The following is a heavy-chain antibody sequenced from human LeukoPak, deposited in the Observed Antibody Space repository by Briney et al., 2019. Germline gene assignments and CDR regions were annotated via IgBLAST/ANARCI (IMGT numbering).Heavy chain of an antibody. V-gene: IGHV3-11*06. CDR2: ISSSSSYT. D-gene: IGHD3-9*01. Sequence: PGGSLRLSCAASGFTFSDYYMSWILQAPGKGLEWVSYISSSSSYTNYADSVKGRFTTSRDNAKNSLYLQMNSLRAEDTAVYYCARGLRDDILTGYYNYYYFDYWGQGTLVTVSS. CDR1: GFTFSDYY. J-gene: IGHJ4*02. CDR3: ARGLRDDILTGYYNYYYFDY.